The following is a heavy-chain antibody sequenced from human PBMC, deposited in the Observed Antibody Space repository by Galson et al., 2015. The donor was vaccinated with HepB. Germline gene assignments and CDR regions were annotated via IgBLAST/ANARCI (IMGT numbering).Heavy chain of an antibody. V-gene: IGHV1-8*01. CDR2: MNPNSGNT. J-gene: IGHJ5*02. D-gene: IGHD2-21*01. Sequence: SVKVSCKASGHTFSNYDINWVRQATGQGLEWMGWMNPNSGNTGYAQKFQGRVTMTRNTSISTAYMELSSLRSEDTAVYYCARVLLSTNWFDPWGQGTLVTVSS. CDR3: ARVLLSTNWFDP. CDR1: GHTFSNYD.